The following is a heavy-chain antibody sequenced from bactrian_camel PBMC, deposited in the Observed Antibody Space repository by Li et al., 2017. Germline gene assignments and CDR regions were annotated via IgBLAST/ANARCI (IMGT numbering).Heavy chain of an antibody. CDR3: AAGAYCAYCQGGWCAVYHD. J-gene: IGHJ4*01. Sequence: VQLVESGGGSVQAGRPLRLSCIASGDIESSDCMGWFRQAPGKEREGVAAIDSDGSSSYADSVKGRFTISKDRFNNNLYLQMNSLEPGDTSRYYCAAGAYCAYCQGGWCAVYHDWGKGTQVTVS. V-gene: IGHV3S53*01. D-gene: IGHD6*01. CDR1: GDIESSDC. CDR2: IDSDGSS.